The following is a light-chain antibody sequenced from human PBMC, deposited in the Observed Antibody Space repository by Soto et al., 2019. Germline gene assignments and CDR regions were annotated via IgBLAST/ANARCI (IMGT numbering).Light chain of an antibody. Sequence: DIQMTQSPSSLSASVGDRVTITCRASQSVSSHLNWYQQKPGKAPKLLIYAASSLQSGVPSRFSGSGSGTDFTLTISSLQPEDFATYYCLQHNSYPLTFGGGTKVDIK. CDR3: LQHNSYPLT. V-gene: IGKV1-17*01. J-gene: IGKJ4*01. CDR1: QSVSSH. CDR2: AAS.